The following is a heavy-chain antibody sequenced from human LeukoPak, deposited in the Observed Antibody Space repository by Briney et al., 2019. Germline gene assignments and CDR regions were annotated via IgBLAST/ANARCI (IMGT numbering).Heavy chain of an antibody. CDR3: ARGGLLLWFGELLSHAFDI. V-gene: IGHV4-61*02. J-gene: IGHJ3*02. D-gene: IGHD3-10*01. Sequence: SETLSLTCTVPGGSISSGSYYWSWIRQPAGKGLEWIGRIYTSGSTNYNPSLKSRVTISVDTSKNQFSLKLSSVTAADTAVYYCARGGLLLWFGELLSHAFDIWGQGTMVTVSS. CDR1: GGSISSGSYY. CDR2: IYTSGST.